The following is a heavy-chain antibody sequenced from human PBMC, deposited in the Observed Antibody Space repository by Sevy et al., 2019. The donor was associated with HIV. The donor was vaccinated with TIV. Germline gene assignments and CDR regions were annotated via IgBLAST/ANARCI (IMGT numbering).Heavy chain of an antibody. CDR1: GFTVGSNY. J-gene: IGHJ3*02. Sequence: GGSLRLSCAASGFTVGSNYMSWVRQAPGKGLEWVSIIYSGVTTSYADSVKGRFTISRDNSKNTLYLQMNSLRAEDTAVYECARVSVYYYDSSGDYTTGNAFDIWGQGTMVTVSS. D-gene: IGHD3-22*01. CDR3: ARVSVYYYDSSGDYTTGNAFDI. V-gene: IGHV3-53*01. CDR2: IYSGVTT.